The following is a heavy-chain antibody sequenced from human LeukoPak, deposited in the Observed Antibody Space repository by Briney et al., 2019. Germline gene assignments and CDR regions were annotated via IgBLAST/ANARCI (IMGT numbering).Heavy chain of an antibody. CDR2: IYTSGST. CDR3: ARDPTYGDYFWFDP. Sequence: SETLSLTCTVSGGSISSYYWSWIRQHAGKGLEWIGRIYTSGSTNYNPSLKSRVTMSVDTSKNQFSLKLSSVTAADTAVYYCARDPTYGDYFWFDPWGQGTLVTVSS. V-gene: IGHV4-4*07. CDR1: GGSISSYY. J-gene: IGHJ5*02. D-gene: IGHD4-17*01.